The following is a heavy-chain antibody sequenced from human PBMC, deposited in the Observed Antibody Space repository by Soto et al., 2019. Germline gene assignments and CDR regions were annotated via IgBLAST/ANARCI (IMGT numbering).Heavy chain of an antibody. CDR2: ISSSGSTI. V-gene: IGHV3-11*01. D-gene: IGHD3-22*01. CDR3: AKDPTSYDSSAQFDS. J-gene: IGHJ4*02. CDR1: GFTFSDYY. Sequence: PGGSLRLSCAASGFTFSDYYMSWIRQAPGKGLEWVSYISSSGSTIYYADSVKGRFTISRDNSRNTLYLQMNSLRAEDTAVYYCAKDPTSYDSSAQFDSWGQGTLVTVSS.